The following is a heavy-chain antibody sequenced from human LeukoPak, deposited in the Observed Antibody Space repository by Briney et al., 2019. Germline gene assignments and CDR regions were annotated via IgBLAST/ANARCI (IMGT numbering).Heavy chain of an antibody. Sequence: GESLKISCKGSGYSFTSYWISWVRQMPGKGLEWMGRIDPSDSYTNYSPSFQGHVTISADKSISTAYLQWSSLKASDTAMYYCARTVQLELPFFDYWGQGTLVTVSP. D-gene: IGHD1-1*01. V-gene: IGHV5-10-1*01. CDR1: GYSFTSYW. CDR2: IDPSDSYT. J-gene: IGHJ4*02. CDR3: ARTVQLELPFFDY.